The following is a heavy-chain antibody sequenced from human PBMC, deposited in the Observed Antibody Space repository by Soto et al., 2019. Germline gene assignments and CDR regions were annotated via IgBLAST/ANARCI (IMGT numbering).Heavy chain of an antibody. D-gene: IGHD4-17*01. CDR3: ARGEPGDYPDR. CDR1: GYTFTSYA. CDR2: INAGNGNT. V-gene: IGHV1-3*01. Sequence: ASVKVSCKASGYTFTSYAINWVRQAPGQRLEWMGWINAGNGNTKYSQKFQGRVTITRDTSASTAYMELSSLRSEDTAVYYCARGEPGDYPDRWGQGTLVTVSS. J-gene: IGHJ5*02.